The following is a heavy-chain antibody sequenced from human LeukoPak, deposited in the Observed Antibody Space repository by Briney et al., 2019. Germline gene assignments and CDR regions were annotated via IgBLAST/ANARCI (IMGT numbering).Heavy chain of an antibody. D-gene: IGHD6-19*01. CDR1: GGSISSYY. CDR3: ARLRGGGWYAQGYFDP. Sequence: SETLSLTCTVSGGSISSYYWSWIRQPPGKGLEWIGYIYYSGSTNYNPSLKSRVTISVDTSKNQFSLKLSSVTAADTAVYYCARLRGGGWYAQGYFDPWGQGTLVTVSS. V-gene: IGHV4-59*08. CDR2: IYYSGST. J-gene: IGHJ5*02.